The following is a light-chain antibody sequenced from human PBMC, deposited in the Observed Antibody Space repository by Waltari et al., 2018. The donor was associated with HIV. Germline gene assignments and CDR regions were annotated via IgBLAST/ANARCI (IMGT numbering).Light chain of an antibody. J-gene: IGLJ2*01. Sequence: SYALPQPPSVSVSPGQTDRTTCSGDPLPRQSAYWYQQKPGQAPVLVIYKDSERPSGIPERFSGASSGTTVTLTISGVQAEDEADYYCQSADSSGTPVFGGGTKLTVL. CDR2: KDS. V-gene: IGLV3-25*03. CDR3: QSADSSGTPV. CDR1: PLPRQS.